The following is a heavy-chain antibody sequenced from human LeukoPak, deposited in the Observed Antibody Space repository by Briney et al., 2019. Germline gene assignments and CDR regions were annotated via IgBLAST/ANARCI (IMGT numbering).Heavy chain of an antibody. V-gene: IGHV4-39*07. CDR2: IYFSGST. CDR3: ARRFRTGGDLHHDAYDV. J-gene: IGHJ3*01. CDR1: GASISRTSYY. Sequence: SSETLSLTCNVSGASISRTSYYWGWNRQPPGKGLEWIGTIYFSGSTYCNPSLKSRLTISVDTSRNQFSLRLTSVTAADTAVYYCARRFRTGGDLHHDAYDVWGQGTVVTVSS. D-gene: IGHD3-16*01.